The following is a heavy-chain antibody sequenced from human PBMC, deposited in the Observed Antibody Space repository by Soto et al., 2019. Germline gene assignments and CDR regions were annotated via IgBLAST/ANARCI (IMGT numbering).Heavy chain of an antibody. D-gene: IGHD2-2*02. Sequence: GGSLRLSCAASGFTFSGSAMHWVRQASGKGLEWVGRIRSKANSYATAYAASVKGRFTISRDDSKNTAYLQMNSLKTEDTAVYYCTALSPLVPAAIGVPDYWGQGTLVTVSS. CDR2: IRSKANSYAT. CDR1: GFTFSGSA. V-gene: IGHV3-73*01. CDR3: TALSPLVPAAIGVPDY. J-gene: IGHJ4*02.